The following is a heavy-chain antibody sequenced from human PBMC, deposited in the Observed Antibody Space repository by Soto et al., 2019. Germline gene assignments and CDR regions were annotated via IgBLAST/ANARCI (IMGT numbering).Heavy chain of an antibody. CDR3: AIGRGSGCSSAFDI. J-gene: IGHJ3*02. V-gene: IGHV1-8*01. CDR2: MNPNSGNT. CDR1: GYTFPSYD. Sequence: GASVKVSCKASGYTFPSYDIDWVRQATGQGLEWMGWMNPNSGNTGYAQKFQGRVTMTRNTSISTAYMELSSLRSEDTAVYYCAIGRGSGCSSAFDIWGQGTMVTVSS. D-gene: IGHD6-19*01.